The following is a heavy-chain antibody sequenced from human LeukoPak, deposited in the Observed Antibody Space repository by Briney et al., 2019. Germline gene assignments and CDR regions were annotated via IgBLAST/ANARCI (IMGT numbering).Heavy chain of an antibody. CDR3: ARARPKYYYDSSGYYYPLLDAFDI. Sequence: TSETLSLTCAVYGGSFSGYYWSWIRQPPGKGLEWIGEINHSGSTNYNPSLKSRVTISVDTSKNQFSLKLSSVTAADTAVYYCARARPKYYYDSSGYYYPLLDAFDIWGQGTMVTVSS. V-gene: IGHV4-34*01. J-gene: IGHJ3*02. CDR1: GGSFSGYY. D-gene: IGHD3-22*01. CDR2: INHSGST.